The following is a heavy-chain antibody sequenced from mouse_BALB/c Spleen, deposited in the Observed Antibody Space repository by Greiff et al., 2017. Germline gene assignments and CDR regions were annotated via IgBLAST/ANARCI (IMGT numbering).Heavy chain of an antibody. CDR2: IRSKSNNYAT. CDR3: VRHLYYGYPWFAY. Sequence: GGGLVQPKGSLKLSCAASGFTFNTYAMNWVRQAPGKGLEWVARIRSKSNNYATYYADSVKDRFTISRDDSQSMLYLQMNNLKTEDTAMYYCVRHLYYGYPWFAYWGQGTLVTVSA. D-gene: IGHD2-2*01. V-gene: IGHV10-1*02. CDR1: GFTFNTYA. J-gene: IGHJ3*01.